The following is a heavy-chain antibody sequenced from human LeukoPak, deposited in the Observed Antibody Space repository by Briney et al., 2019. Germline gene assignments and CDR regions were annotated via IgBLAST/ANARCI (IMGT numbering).Heavy chain of an antibody. CDR2: INHSGST. Sequence: SETLSLTCAVYGGSFSGYYWSWIRQPPGKGLGWIGEINHSGSTNYNPSLKSRVTISVDTSKNQFSLKLSSVTAADTAVYYCARDARVNYGSGSYYRGPWYFDYWGQGTLVTVSS. CDR1: GGSFSGYY. V-gene: IGHV4-34*01. J-gene: IGHJ4*02. CDR3: ARDARVNYGSGSYYRGPWYFDY. D-gene: IGHD3-10*01.